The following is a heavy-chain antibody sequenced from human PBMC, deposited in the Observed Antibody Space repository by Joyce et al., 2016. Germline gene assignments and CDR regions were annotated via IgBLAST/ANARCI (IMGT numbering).Heavy chain of an antibody. J-gene: IGHJ6*02. Sequence: VQLVESGGGLVKPGGSLRISCAASGFTFSTSSMSWFRRAAGKGLEWVSAISSDSTYIFYADSVKGRFTVSRDNAKNSLYLQMNSLRAEDTAVFFCARGGIVYDYSMDLWGQGTTVTVSS. CDR3: ARGGIVYDYSMDL. CDR2: ISSDSTYI. CDR1: GFTFSTSS. D-gene: IGHD3-22*01. V-gene: IGHV3-21*02.